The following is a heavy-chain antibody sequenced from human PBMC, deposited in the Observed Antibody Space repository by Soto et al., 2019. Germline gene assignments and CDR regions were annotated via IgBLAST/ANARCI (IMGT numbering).Heavy chain of an antibody. CDR3: ARHYYDYIWGSYRYIYYYYYYMDV. D-gene: IGHD3-16*02. J-gene: IGHJ6*03. Sequence: SETLSLTCAVYGGSFSGYYWSWIRQPPGKGLEWIGEINHSGSTNYNPSLKSRVTISVDTSKNQFSLKLSSVTAADTAVYYCARHYYDYIWGSYRYIYYYYYYMDVWGKGTTVTVSS. V-gene: IGHV4-34*01. CDR2: INHSGST. CDR1: GGSFSGYY.